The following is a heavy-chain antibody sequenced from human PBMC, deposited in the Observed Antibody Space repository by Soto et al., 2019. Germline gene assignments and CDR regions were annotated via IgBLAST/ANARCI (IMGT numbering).Heavy chain of an antibody. CDR2: INHSGST. Sequence: PSETLSLTCAVYGVSFSGYYWSWIRQPPGKGLEWIGEINHSGSTNYNPSLKSRVTISVDTSKNQFSLKLSSVTAADTAVYYCARVVGSSGDYFDYWGQGTLVTVSS. CDR3: ARVVGSSGDYFDY. V-gene: IGHV4-34*01. J-gene: IGHJ4*02. CDR1: GVSFSGYY. D-gene: IGHD3-10*01.